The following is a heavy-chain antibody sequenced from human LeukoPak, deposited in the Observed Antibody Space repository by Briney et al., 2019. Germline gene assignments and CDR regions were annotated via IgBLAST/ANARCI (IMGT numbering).Heavy chain of an antibody. Sequence: GGSLRLSCAASGFTFSSYNMNWVRQAPGRGLEWVSYISPSSTRIDYAASVRGRFTISRDNAKSSLYLQVNSLRAEDTAVYYCARMNYVSSGWGAPFDDWGQGTLVTVSS. CDR3: ARMNYVSSGWGAPFDD. CDR1: GFTFSSYN. J-gene: IGHJ4*02. D-gene: IGHD1-7*01. CDR2: ISPSSTRI. V-gene: IGHV3-48*04.